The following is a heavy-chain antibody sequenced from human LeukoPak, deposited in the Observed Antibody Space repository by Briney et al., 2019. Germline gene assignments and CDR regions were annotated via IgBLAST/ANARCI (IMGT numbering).Heavy chain of an antibody. CDR2: IIPIFGTA. J-gene: IGHJ4*02. CDR1: GGTFSSYA. Sequence: SVKVSCKPSGGTFSSYAISWVRQAPGQGLEWMGGIIPIFGTANYAQKFQGRVTITADKSTSTAYMELSSLRSEDTAVYYCATHYDILTGRFDYWGQGTLVTVSS. V-gene: IGHV1-69*06. CDR3: ATHYDILTGRFDY. D-gene: IGHD3-9*01.